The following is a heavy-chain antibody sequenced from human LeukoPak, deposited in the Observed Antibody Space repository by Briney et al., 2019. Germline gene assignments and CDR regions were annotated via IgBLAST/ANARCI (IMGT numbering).Heavy chain of an antibody. Sequence: LETLSLTCAVYGGSFSGYYWSWIRQPPGKGLEWIGEINHSGSTNYNPSLKSRVTISVDTSKNQFSLKLSSVTAADTAVYYCARGPYYGSNFDYWGQGTLVTVSS. CDR3: ARGPYYGSNFDY. CDR1: GGSFSGYY. D-gene: IGHD3-10*01. V-gene: IGHV4-34*01. CDR2: INHSGST. J-gene: IGHJ4*02.